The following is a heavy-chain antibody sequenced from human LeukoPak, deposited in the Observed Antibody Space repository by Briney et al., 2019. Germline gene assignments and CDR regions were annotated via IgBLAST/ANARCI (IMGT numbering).Heavy chain of an antibody. CDR2: ISGSGGST. CDR3: AKESTYVDSPPFDY. J-gene: IGHJ4*02. Sequence: GGSLRLSCAASGFTFSSYAMSWVRQAPGKGLEWVSAISGSGGSTYYADSVKGRFTISRDNSKNTLYLQMNSLRAEDTTIYYCAKESTYVDSPPFDYWGQGTLVTVSS. CDR1: GFTFSSYA. D-gene: IGHD4-17*01. V-gene: IGHV3-23*01.